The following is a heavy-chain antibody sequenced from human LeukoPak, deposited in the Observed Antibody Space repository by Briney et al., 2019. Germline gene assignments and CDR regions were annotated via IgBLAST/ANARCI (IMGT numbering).Heavy chain of an antibody. J-gene: IGHJ6*02. CDR3: ARVGYSPYGMDV. D-gene: IGHD2-15*01. V-gene: IGHV3-21*01. CDR2: ISSSSSYI. CDR1: GFTFSSYS. Sequence: GGSLRLSCAASGFTFSSYSMNWIRQAPGKGLEWVSSISSSSSYIYYADSVKGRFTISRDNAKKSLYLQMNSLRAEDTAVYYCARVGYSPYGMDVWGQGTTVTVSS.